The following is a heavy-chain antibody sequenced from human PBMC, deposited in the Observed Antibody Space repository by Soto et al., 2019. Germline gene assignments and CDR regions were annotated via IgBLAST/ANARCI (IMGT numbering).Heavy chain of an antibody. CDR1: GGSFSGYY. D-gene: IGHD5-12*01. CDR3: ARAPGIVATTRIDY. Sequence: PSETLSLTCVVYGGSFSGYYWSWIRQPPGKGLEWIGEINHSGSTNYNPSLKSRVTISVDTSQNQFSLKLSSVTAADTAVYYCARAPGIVATTRIDYWGQGTLVTVSS. V-gene: IGHV4-34*01. J-gene: IGHJ4*02. CDR2: INHSGST.